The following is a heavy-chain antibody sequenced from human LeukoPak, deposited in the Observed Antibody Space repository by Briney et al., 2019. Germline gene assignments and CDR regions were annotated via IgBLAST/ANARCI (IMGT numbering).Heavy chain of an antibody. J-gene: IGHJ4*02. CDR2: ISSSSSTI. D-gene: IGHD3-10*01. CDR3: ARDYGLGSPEY. CDR1: GFTFSSYS. V-gene: IGHV3-48*04. Sequence: GGSLRLSCVASGFTFSSYSMNWVRQAPGKGLEWVSYISSSSSTIYYADSVKDRFTVSRDNAKNSLYLQMSSLRAEDTAVYYCARDYGLGSPEYWGQGTLVTVSS.